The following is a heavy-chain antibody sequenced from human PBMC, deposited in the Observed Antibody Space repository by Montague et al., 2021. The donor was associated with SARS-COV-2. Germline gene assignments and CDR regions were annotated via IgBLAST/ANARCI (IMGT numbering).Heavy chain of an antibody. Sequence: IYFLGNTYYSPSLKSRVTMSVDTSKNQLSLRLTSLTASDTAIYYCARSSMIRGVFTSWCDPWGQGTLVTVSS. CDR3: ARSSMIRGVFTSWCDP. J-gene: IGHJ5*02. V-gene: IGHV4-39*01. D-gene: IGHD3-10*01. CDR2: IYFLGNT.